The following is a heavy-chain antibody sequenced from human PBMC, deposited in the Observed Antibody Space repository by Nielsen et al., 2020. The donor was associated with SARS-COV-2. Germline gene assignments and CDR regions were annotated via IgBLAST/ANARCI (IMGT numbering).Heavy chain of an antibody. J-gene: IGHJ6*02. Sequence: WIRQPPGKGLEWVSVIYSGGSTYYADSVKGRFTISRDNSKNTLYLQMNSLRAEDTAVYYCVAPWGYDSSGYPYYYYGMDVWGQGTTVTVSS. CDR3: VAPWGYDSSGYPYYYYGMDV. CDR2: IYSGGST. V-gene: IGHV3-53*01. D-gene: IGHD3-22*01.